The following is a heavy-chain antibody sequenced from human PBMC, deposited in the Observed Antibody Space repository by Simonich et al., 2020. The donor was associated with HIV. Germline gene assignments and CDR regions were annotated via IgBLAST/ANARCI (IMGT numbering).Heavy chain of an antibody. V-gene: IGHV4-34*01. J-gene: IGHJ4*02. CDR3: ARLYDS. CDR2: INHRGST. CDR1: GESFSGYY. Sequence: QVHLQQWGAGLLKPSETLSLPCTVYGESFSGYYWSCTRQPPGKGREWIGEINHRGSTNYNPSLKSRLTISVDTSKNQFSLKLNSVTAADTAVYYCARLYDSWVQGTLVTVSS.